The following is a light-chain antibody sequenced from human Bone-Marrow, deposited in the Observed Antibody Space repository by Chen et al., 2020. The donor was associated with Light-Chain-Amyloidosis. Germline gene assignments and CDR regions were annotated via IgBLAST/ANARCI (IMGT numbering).Light chain of an antibody. V-gene: IGLV2-14*03. CDR3: SSYTTSSTLDV. CDR2: DVS. CDR1: SSDVGGYNY. J-gene: IGLJ1*01. Sequence: QSALTQPASVSGSPGQSITIPCSVTSSDVGGYNYVSWYQQHPGKAPKLMIYDVSYRPSGVSNRFSGSKSGNTASLTISGLQAEDEADYYCSSYTTSSTLDVFGTGTKVTVL.